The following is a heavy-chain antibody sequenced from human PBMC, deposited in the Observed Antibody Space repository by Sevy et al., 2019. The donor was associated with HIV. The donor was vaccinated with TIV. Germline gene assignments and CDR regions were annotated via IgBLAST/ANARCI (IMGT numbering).Heavy chain of an antibody. Sequence: SETLSLTCTVSDGSVNSDNYFWTWIRQPPGKGLEWIGYIYYTGTTNYNPSLKSRVTISVDTSKNQFSLKLNSVTAADTAVYYCARCMASAMTNCFDPWGQGTLVTVSS. J-gene: IGHJ5*02. D-gene: IGHD5-18*01. CDR1: DGSVNSDNYF. CDR3: ARCMASAMTNCFDP. CDR2: IYYTGTT. V-gene: IGHV4-61*01.